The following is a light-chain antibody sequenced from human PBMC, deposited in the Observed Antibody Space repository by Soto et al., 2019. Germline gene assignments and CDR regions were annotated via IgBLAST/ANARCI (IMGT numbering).Light chain of an antibody. J-gene: IGKJ5*01. V-gene: IGKV3-11*01. CDR1: QSVGSY. CDR2: DAS. Sequence: ELVLIQSPATLSLSPGESATLSCRASQSVGSYLAWYQHKPGQAPRLLISDASTRATGIPARFSGSVSETDFTLTISSLEPEDSAVYYCQQRSNWPSLTFGQGTRLEIK. CDR3: QQRSNWPSLT.